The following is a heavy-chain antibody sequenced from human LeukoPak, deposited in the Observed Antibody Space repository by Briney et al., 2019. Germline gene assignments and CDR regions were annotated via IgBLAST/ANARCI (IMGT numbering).Heavy chain of an antibody. CDR3: ARGSTRKKYYYYGMDV. D-gene: IGHD1-26*01. CDR2: MNPNSGNT. V-gene: IGHV1-8*01. Sequence: ASVKVSCKASGYTFTSYDINWVRQATGQGLEWMGWMNPNSGNTGYAQKFQGRVTMTRNTSISTAYMELSSLRSEDTAVYYCARGSTRKKYYYYGMDVWGQGTTVTVSS. CDR1: GYTFTSYD. J-gene: IGHJ6*02.